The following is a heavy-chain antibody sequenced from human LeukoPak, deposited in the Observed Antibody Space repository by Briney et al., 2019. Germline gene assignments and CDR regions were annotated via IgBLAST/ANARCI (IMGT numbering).Heavy chain of an antibody. CDR1: GFTFSSYA. CDR3: ATTMVRGVMGPPIFDY. Sequence: GGSLRLSCAASGFTFSSYAMHWVRQVPGKGLEWVAVISYDGSNKYYADSVKGRFTISRDNSKNTLYLQMNSLRAEDTAVYYCATTMVRGVMGPPIFDYWGQGTLVTVSS. CDR2: ISYDGSNK. J-gene: IGHJ4*02. V-gene: IGHV3-30*04. D-gene: IGHD3-10*01.